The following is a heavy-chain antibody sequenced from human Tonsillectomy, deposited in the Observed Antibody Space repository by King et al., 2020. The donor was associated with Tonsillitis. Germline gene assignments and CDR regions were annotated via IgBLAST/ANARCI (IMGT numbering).Heavy chain of an antibody. Sequence: QVQLQESGPGLVKPSETLSLTCTVSGGSISSYYWSWIRQPPGKGLEWIGYIYYSGSTNYNPSLKSRVTISVDTSKNQFSLKLSSVTAADTAVYYCARRMEYYYYYMDVWGKGTTVTVSS. CDR2: IYYSGST. D-gene: IGHD3-3*01. V-gene: IGHV4-59*08. CDR3: ARRMEYYYYYMDV. J-gene: IGHJ6*03. CDR1: GGSISSYY.